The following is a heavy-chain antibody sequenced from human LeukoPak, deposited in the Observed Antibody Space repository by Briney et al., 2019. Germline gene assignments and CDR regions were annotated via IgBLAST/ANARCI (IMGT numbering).Heavy chain of an antibody. V-gene: IGHV4-39*07. J-gene: IGHJ3*02. Sequence: SETLSLTCTVSGGSISSSSYYWGWIRQPPGKGLEWIGSIYYSGSTYYNPSLKSRVTISVDTSKNQFSLKLSSVTAADTAVYYCARTTGYSSGWRYRDAFDIWGQGTMVTVSS. CDR2: IYYSGST. D-gene: IGHD6-19*01. CDR1: GGSISSSSYY. CDR3: ARTTGYSSGWRYRDAFDI.